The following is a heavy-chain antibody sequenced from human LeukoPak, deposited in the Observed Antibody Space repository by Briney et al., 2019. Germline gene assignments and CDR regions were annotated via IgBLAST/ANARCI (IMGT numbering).Heavy chain of an antibody. V-gene: IGHV3-74*01. CDR3: ARDRGQWLPYFDY. CDR2: INSDGSFT. Sequence: GGSLRLSCAASGFTFSIYWVHWVRQAPGKGLVWVSSINSDGSFTTYADSVKGRFTISRDNAKNTLYLQMNSLRAEDMAVYYCARDRGQWLPYFDYWGQGTLVTVSS. D-gene: IGHD6-19*01. CDR1: GFTFSIYW. J-gene: IGHJ4*02.